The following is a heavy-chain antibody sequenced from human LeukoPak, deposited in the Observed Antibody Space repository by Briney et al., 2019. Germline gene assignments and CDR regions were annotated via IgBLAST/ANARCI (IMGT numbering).Heavy chain of an antibody. CDR1: GFTFSSYS. CDR3: ARNSPAANDAFDI. CDR2: ISSSSSYI. D-gene: IGHD2-2*01. J-gene: IGHJ3*02. V-gene: IGHV3-21*01. Sequence: GGSLRLSCAASGFTFSSYSMNWVRQAPGKGLEWVSSISSSSSYIYYADSVKGRFTISRDNAKNSLYLQMNSLRAEDTAVYYCARNSPAANDAFDIWGQGTMVTVSS.